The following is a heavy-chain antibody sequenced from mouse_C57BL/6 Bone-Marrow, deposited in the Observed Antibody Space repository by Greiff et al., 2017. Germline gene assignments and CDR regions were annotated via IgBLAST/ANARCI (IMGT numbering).Heavy chain of an antibody. V-gene: IGHV7-1*01. CDR2: SRNKANDYTT. J-gene: IGHJ3*01. CDR3: ARDARNYPLAY. Sequence: EVKLVESGGGLVQSGRSLRLSCATSGFTFSDFYMEWVRQAPGKGLEWIAASRNKANDYTTEYSASVKGRFIVSRDTSQSILYLQMNALRAEDTAIYYCARDARNYPLAYWGQGTLVTVSA. D-gene: IGHD2-1*01. CDR1: GFTFSDFY.